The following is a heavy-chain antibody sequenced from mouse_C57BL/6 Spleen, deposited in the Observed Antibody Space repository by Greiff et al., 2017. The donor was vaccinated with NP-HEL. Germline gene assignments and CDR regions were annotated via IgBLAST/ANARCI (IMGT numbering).Heavy chain of an antibody. CDR2: IYPGSGST. CDR1: GYTFTSYW. V-gene: IGHV1-55*01. CDR3: ARGGSSYYSNYTFAY. D-gene: IGHD2-5*01. Sequence: QVQLKQPGAELVKPGASVKMSCKASGYTFTSYWITWVKQRPGQGLEWIGDIYPGSGSTNYNEKFKSKATLTVDTSSSTAYMQLSSLTSEDSAVYYCARGGSSYYSNYTFAYWGQGTLVTVSA. J-gene: IGHJ3*01.